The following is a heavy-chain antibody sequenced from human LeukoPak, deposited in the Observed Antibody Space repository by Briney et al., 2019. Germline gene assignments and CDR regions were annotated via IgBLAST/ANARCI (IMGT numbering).Heavy chain of an antibody. CDR3: SRDQDGYIDY. J-gene: IGHJ4*02. Sequence: PGGSLRLSCAASGFTFSSYAMSWVRQAPGKGLEWVGFIRSKAYGGTTEYAASVKGRFIISRDDSKSIAYLQMNSLKTEDTAVYYCSRDQDGYIDYWGQGALVTVSS. CDR2: IRSKAYGGTT. CDR1: GFTFSSYA. D-gene: IGHD5-24*01. V-gene: IGHV3-49*04.